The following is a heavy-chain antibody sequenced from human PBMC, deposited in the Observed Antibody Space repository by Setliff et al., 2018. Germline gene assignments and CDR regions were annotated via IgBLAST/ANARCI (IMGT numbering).Heavy chain of an antibody. J-gene: IGHJ4*02. CDR2: IDYTGST. CDR1: GASIRNNYY. V-gene: IGHV4-31*11. CDR3: ARGELTWDF. D-gene: IGHD1-26*01. Sequence: SETLSLTCAVSGASIRNNYYWGWIRQSPGTGLEWIGYIDYTGSTFYNPSLKSRVTISLETSKNQFSLKLSSVTAADTAVYYCARGELTWDFWGQGTLVTVSS.